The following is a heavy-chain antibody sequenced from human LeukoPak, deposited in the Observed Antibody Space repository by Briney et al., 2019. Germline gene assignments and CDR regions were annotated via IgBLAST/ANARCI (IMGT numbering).Heavy chain of an antibody. CDR1: GGSISSYY. Sequence: PSETLSLTCSVSGGSISSYYWSWFRQPPGKGLEWIGYIYYSGSTNYNPSLKSRVTISVDTSKNQFSLKLSSVTAADTAVYYCVRGPTRYYFDYWGQGTLVTVSS. CDR2: IYYSGST. V-gene: IGHV4-59*01. CDR3: VRGPTRYYFDY. J-gene: IGHJ4*02. D-gene: IGHD4-11*01.